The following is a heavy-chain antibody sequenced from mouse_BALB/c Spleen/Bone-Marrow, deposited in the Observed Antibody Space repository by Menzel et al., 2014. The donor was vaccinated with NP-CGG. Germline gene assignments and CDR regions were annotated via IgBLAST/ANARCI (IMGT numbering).Heavy chain of an antibody. CDR3: ARNTYYGNPFAY. J-gene: IGHJ3*01. CDR1: GFSLTSYG. D-gene: IGHD2-10*01. Sequence: VKLLESGPGLVQPSQSLSITCTVSGFSLTSYGVHWVRQSPGKGLEWLGVIWSGGSTDYNAAFISRLSISKDNSKSQVFFKMNSLRANDTAIYYCARNTYYGNPFAYWGQGTLVTVSA. V-gene: IGHV2-2*02. CDR2: IWSGGST.